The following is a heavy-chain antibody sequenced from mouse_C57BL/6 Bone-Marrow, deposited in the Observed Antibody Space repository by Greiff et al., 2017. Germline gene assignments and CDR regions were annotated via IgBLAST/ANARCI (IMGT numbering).Heavy chain of an antibody. J-gene: IGHJ4*01. V-gene: IGHV1-55*01. CDR3: ARGDYYGSPYAMDY. CDR1: GYTFTSYW. D-gene: IGHD1-1*01. Sequence: QVQLQQSGAELVKPGASVKMSCKASGYTFTSYWITWVKQRPGQGLEWIGDIYPGSGSTNYNQKFKGKATLTVDTSSSTAYMQLSSLTSEDAAVYYCARGDYYGSPYAMDYWGQGTSVTVSS. CDR2: IYPGSGST.